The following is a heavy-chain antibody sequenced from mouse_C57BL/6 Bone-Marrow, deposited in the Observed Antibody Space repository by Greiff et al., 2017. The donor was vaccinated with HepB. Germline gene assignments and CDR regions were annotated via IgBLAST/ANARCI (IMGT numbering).Heavy chain of an antibody. J-gene: IGHJ4*01. D-gene: IGHD1-1*02. CDR3: ARGALLWAMDY. CDR1: GYTFTSYW. V-gene: IGHV1-64*01. CDR2: IHPNSGST. Sequence: QVQLQQPGAELVKPGASVKLSCKASGYTFTSYWMHWVKQRPGQGLEWIGMIHPNSGSTNYNEKFKSKATLTVDKSSSTAYMQLSRLTSEDSAVYDGARGALLWAMDYWGQGTSVTVAS.